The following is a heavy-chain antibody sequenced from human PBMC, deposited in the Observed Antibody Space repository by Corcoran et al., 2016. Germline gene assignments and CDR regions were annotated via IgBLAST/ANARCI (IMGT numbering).Heavy chain of an antibody. CDR2: ISAYNGNT. CDR3: ARDGKIGGATYYYYYYGMDV. J-gene: IGHJ6*02. V-gene: IGHV1-18*01. Sequence: QVQLVQSGAEVKKPGASVKVSCKASGYTFTSYGISWVRQAPGQGLEWMGWISAYNGNTNYAQKLQGRVTMTTDTSTSTAYMELRSLRSDDTAVYYCARDGKIGGATYYYYYYGMDVCGQGTTVTVSS. CDR1: GYTFTSYG. D-gene: IGHD1-26*01.